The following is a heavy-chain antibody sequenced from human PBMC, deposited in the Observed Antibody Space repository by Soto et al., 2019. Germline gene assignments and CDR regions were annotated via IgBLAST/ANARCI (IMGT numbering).Heavy chain of an antibody. CDR2: IIPIFGTA. CDR1: GGTFSSYA. Sequence: GASVKVSCKASGGTFSSYAISWVRQAPGQGLEWMGGIIPIFGTANYAQKFQGRVTITADESTSTAYMELSSLRSEDTAVYYCARDQQTRFGELGGGYYYYGMDVWGQGTTVTVSS. CDR3: ARDQQTRFGELGGGYYYYGMDV. J-gene: IGHJ6*02. D-gene: IGHD3-10*01. V-gene: IGHV1-69*13.